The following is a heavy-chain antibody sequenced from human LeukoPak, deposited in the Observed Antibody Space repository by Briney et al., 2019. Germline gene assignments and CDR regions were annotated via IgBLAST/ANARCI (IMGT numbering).Heavy chain of an antibody. CDR1: GGSFSNYY. J-gene: IGHJ4*02. Sequence: SETLSLTCAVYGGSFSNYYWSWLRQPPGKGLEWIGYIYYSGSTNYNPSLKSRVTISVDTSKNQFSLKLSSVTAADTAVYYCARSYCSSTSCRQYYFDYWGQGTLVTVSS. D-gene: IGHD2-2*01. V-gene: IGHV4-59*01. CDR3: ARSYCSSTSCRQYYFDY. CDR2: IYYSGST.